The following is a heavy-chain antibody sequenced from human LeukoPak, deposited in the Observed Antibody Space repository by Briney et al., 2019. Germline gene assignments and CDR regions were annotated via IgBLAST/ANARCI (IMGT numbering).Heavy chain of an antibody. D-gene: IGHD2-15*01. J-gene: IGHJ5*02. V-gene: IGHV4-34*01. CDR1: GGSFSGYY. CDR3: AGEPGYCSGGSCYGGWFDP. Sequence: PSETLSLTCAVYGGSFSGYYWSWIRQPPGKGLEWIGQINHSGSTNYNPSLKSRVTISGDTSKNQFSLKLSSVTAADTVVYYCAGEPGYCSGGSCYGGWFDPWGQGTLVTVSS. CDR2: INHSGST.